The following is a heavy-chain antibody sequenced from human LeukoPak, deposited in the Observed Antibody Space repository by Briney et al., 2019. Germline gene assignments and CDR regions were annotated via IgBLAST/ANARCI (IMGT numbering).Heavy chain of an antibody. CDR2: IWYDGSNK. J-gene: IGHJ4*02. CDR3: ARDHVTYYYGSGSYVGLVDY. CDR1: GFTFSSYG. D-gene: IGHD3-10*01. V-gene: IGHV3-33*01. Sequence: GGSLRLSCAASGFTFSSYGMHWVRQAPGKGLEWVAVIWYDGSNKYHADSVKGRFTISRDNSKNTLYLQMNSLRAEDTAVYYCARDHVTYYYGSGSYVGLVDYWGQGTLVTVSS.